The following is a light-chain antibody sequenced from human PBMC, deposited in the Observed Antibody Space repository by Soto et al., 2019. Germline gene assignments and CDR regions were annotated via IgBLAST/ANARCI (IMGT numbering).Light chain of an antibody. Sequence: QMTQSPSTLSTSVGDRVTITCRASQSISSWLAWYQQKPGKAPKLLIYKASSLESGVPSRFSGSGSGTEFTLTISSLQPDDFATYYCQQYNSYSRTFGQGTKVDIK. CDR3: QQYNSYSRT. CDR2: KAS. CDR1: QSISSW. V-gene: IGKV1-5*03. J-gene: IGKJ1*01.